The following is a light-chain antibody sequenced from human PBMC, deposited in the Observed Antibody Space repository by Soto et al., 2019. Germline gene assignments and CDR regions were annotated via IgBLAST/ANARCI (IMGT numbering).Light chain of an antibody. CDR2: GAS. CDR1: QSVSSN. CDR3: HQYNNWPYT. Sequence: EIVMTQSPATLSVSPGERAALSCRASQSVSSNFAWYQQKPGQAPRLLIYGASTRATGIPARFSGSGSGKEFTLTISSLQSEDYAVYYCHQYNNWPYTFGQGTKLEIK. V-gene: IGKV3-15*01. J-gene: IGKJ2*01.